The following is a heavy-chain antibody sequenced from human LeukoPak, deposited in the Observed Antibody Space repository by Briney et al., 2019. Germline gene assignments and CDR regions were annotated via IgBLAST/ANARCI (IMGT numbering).Heavy chain of an antibody. D-gene: IGHD3-22*01. Sequence: SETLSLTCTVSGGSISSGGYYWSWIRQHPGKGLEWIGYIYYSGSTYNNPSLKSRVTISVDTSKNQFSLKLSSVTAADTAVYYCARGFSYYYDSSGWPPFDYWGQGTLVTVSS. CDR1: GGSISSGGYY. CDR3: ARGFSYYYDSSGWPPFDY. CDR2: IYYSGST. V-gene: IGHV4-31*03. J-gene: IGHJ4*02.